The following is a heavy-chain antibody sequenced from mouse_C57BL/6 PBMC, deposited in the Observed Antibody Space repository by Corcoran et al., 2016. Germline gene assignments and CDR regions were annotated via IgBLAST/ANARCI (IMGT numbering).Heavy chain of an antibody. V-gene: IGHV1-81*01. Sequence: QVQLQQSGAELARPGASVKLSCKASGYTFTSYGISWVKQRTGQGLEWIGEIYPRSGNTYYNEKFKGKATLTADKSSSTAYMELRSLTSEDSAVYFCARRIYGNEWYFDVWGTGTTVTVSS. CDR1: GYTFTSYG. CDR3: ARRIYGNEWYFDV. D-gene: IGHD2-1*01. CDR2: IYPRSGNT. J-gene: IGHJ1*03.